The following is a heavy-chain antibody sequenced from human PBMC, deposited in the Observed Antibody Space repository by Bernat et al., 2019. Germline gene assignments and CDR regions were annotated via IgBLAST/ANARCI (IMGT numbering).Heavy chain of an antibody. CDR3: ASAFLEEVSTINY. CDR1: GFTFTNYG. CDR2: INSDGSST. V-gene: IGHV3-74*02. D-gene: IGHD5/OR15-5a*01. Sequence: VQLVESGGGVVQPGRSLRLSCAASGFTFTNYGMHWVRQAPGKGLVWVSRINSDGSSTSYADSVKGRFTISRDNAKNTLYLQMNSLRAEDTAVYYCASAFLEEVSTINYWGRGTLVTVSS. J-gene: IGHJ4*02.